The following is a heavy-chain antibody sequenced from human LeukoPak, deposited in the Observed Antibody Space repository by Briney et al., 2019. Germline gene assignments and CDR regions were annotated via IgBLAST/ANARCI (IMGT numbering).Heavy chain of an antibody. CDR3: ARGPIPLGYCSSTSCRPAEYFQH. CDR2: IIPIFGTA. CDR1: GGTFSSYA. D-gene: IGHD2-2*01. V-gene: IGHV1-69*13. Sequence: GASVKVSCKASGGTFSSYAISWVRQAPGQGLEWMGGIIPIFGTANYAQKFQGRVTITADESTSTAYMELRSLRSDDTAVYYCARGPIPLGYCSSTSCRPAEYFQHWGQGTLVTVSS. J-gene: IGHJ1*01.